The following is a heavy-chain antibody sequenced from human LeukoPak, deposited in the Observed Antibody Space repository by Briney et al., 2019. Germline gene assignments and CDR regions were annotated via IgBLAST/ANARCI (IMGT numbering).Heavy chain of an antibody. CDR3: ARGMLGVAGTYYFDY. V-gene: IGHV1-69*13. J-gene: IGHJ4*02. CDR1: GYTFTGYY. D-gene: IGHD6-19*01. CDR2: IIPIFGTA. Sequence: SVKVSCKASGYTFTGYYMHWVRQAPGQGLEWMGGIIPIFGTANYAQKFQGRVTITADESTSTAYMELSSLRSEDTAVYYCARGMLGVAGTYYFDYWGQGTLVTVSS.